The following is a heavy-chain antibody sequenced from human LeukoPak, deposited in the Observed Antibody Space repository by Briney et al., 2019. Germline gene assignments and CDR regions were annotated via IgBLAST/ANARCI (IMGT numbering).Heavy chain of an antibody. J-gene: IGHJ5*02. CDR2: IIPIFGTA. CDR1: GGTFSSYA. Sequence: ASVKVSCKASGGTFSSYAISWVRQAPGQGLEWMGGIIPIFGTANYAQKFQGRVTITADKSTSTAYMELSSLRSEDTAVYYCARDTESLFGVVTYNWFDPWGQGTLVTVSS. V-gene: IGHV1-69*06. CDR3: ARDTESLFGVVTYNWFDP. D-gene: IGHD3-3*01.